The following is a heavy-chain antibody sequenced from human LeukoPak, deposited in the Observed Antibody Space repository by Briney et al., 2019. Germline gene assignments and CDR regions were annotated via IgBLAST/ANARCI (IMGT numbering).Heavy chain of an antibody. D-gene: IGHD3-3*01. CDR2: INHSGST. CDR1: GGSFSGYY. Sequence: PSETLSLTCAVYGGSFSGYYWSWIRQPPGKGLEWIGEINHSGSTNYNPSLKSRVTISVDTSKNQFSLKLSSVTAADTAVYYCARGASLRFLEWLSRFDYWGQGTLVTVSS. J-gene: IGHJ4*02. V-gene: IGHV4-34*01. CDR3: ARGASLRFLEWLSRFDY.